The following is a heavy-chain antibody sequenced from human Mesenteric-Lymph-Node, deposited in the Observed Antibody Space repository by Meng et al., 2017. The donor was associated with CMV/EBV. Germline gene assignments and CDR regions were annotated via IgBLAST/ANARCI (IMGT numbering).Heavy chain of an antibody. CDR2: ISGSGGST. Sequence: GESLKISCAASGFTFSDYYMSWIRQAPGKGLEWVSAISGSGGSTYYADSVKGRFTISRDNSRNTLYLQMNSLRAEDTAVYYCAKGCSSSSRGYWGQGTLVTVSS. J-gene: IGHJ4*02. V-gene: IGHV3-23*01. D-gene: IGHD2-2*01. CDR1: GFTFSDYY. CDR3: AKGCSSSSRGY.